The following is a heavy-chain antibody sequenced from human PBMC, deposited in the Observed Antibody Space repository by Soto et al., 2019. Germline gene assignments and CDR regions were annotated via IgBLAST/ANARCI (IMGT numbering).Heavy chain of an antibody. V-gene: IGHV4-31*01. Sequence: QVQLQESGPGLVKPSQTLSLTCTVSGGSISSGGYYWSWIRQHPGKGLEWIGSIYYSGSTYYNRSLQSTITNSGDTSKNQFTLKLSSVTAADTAVYYCARGVLHWGQGPLVTVSS. CDR2: IYYSGST. J-gene: IGHJ4*02. CDR3: ARGVLH. D-gene: IGHD3-16*01. CDR1: GGSISSGGYY.